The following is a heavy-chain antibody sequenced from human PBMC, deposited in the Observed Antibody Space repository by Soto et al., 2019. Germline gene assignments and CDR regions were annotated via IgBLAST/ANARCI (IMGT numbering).Heavy chain of an antibody. V-gene: IGHV4-59*08. Sequence: SQTLSLTCTVTGGSSSSYDWSWIRQPPGKGLEWIGYIYDSGSTKYNPSLKSRVTISVDTSKNQFSLKLRFVTAADTAVYYCARHGGVYNWNHYFDNWGQGTLVTVSS. CDR3: ARHGGVYNWNHYFDN. J-gene: IGHJ4*02. CDR2: IYDSGST. D-gene: IGHD1-20*01. CDR1: GGSSSSYD.